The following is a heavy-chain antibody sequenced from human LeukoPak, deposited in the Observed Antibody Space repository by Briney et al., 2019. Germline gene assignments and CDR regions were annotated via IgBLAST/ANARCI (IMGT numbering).Heavy chain of an antibody. D-gene: IGHD1-26*01. V-gene: IGHV1-18*01. CDR1: GYTFTSYG. CDR3: ARVKVFGGATFNDY. CDR2: ISAYNGNT. J-gene: IGHJ4*02. Sequence: GASVKVSCKASGYTFTSYGISWVRQAPGQGREWMGWISAYNGNTNYAQKLQGRVTMTTDTSTSTAYMELRSLRSGDTAVYYCARVKVFGGATFNDYWRQGTLVTVSS.